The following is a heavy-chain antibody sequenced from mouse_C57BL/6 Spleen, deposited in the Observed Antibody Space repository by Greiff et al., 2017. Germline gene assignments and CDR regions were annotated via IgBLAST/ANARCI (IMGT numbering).Heavy chain of an antibody. CDR2: ILPGSDST. D-gene: IGHD2-3*01. CDR3: ARSWGWGFDY. Sequence: VQLQQSGTELMKPGASVKLSCKATGYTFTGYWIEWVKQRPGHGLEWIGEILPGSDSTNYNEKFKGKATFTADTSSNTAYMQLSSLTTEDSAMYHCARSWGWGFDYWGQGTTLTVSA. V-gene: IGHV1-9*01. CDR1: GYTFTGYW. J-gene: IGHJ2*01.